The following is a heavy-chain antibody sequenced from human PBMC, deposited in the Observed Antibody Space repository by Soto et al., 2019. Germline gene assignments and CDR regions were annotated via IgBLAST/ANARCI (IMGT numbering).Heavy chain of an antibody. D-gene: IGHD3-22*01. Sequence: QVQLVQSGAEVKKPGSSVKVSCKASGGTFSKYGIDWVRQAPGEGLEWMGGIIPLFGTANYAQKFQGRVPITADEATSTAYMELSSLRSEDTALYYCARQFDYDTSGYYYAYWGQGTLVTVSS. CDR2: IIPLFGTA. CDR3: ARQFDYDTSGYYYAY. V-gene: IGHV1-69*01. CDR1: GGTFSKYG. J-gene: IGHJ4*02.